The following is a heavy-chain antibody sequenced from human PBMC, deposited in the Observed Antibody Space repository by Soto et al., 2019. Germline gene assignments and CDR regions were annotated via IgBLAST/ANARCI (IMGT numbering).Heavy chain of an antibody. Sequence: QVQLVESGGGVVQPGRSLRLSCAASGFTFSSYPMHWVRQAPGKGLEWVAVISYDGSNKYYADSVKGRFTISRDNSKNTLYVQMNSLRAEDTAVYYCARDSGASQYYFVYWGQGSLVTVSS. D-gene: IGHD1-26*01. CDR3: ARDSGASQYYFVY. J-gene: IGHJ4*02. CDR1: GFTFSSYP. V-gene: IGHV3-30-3*01. CDR2: ISYDGSNK.